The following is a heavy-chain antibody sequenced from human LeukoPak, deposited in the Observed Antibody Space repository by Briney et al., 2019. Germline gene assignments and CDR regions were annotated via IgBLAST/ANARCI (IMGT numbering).Heavy chain of an antibody. V-gene: IGHV3-30*03. CDR3: VCHVVLSVGYHYGLGV. CDR1: GFTFSSYG. CDR2: ISYDGSNK. D-gene: IGHD2-21*01. J-gene: IGHJ6*01. Sequence: GGSLRLSCAASGFTFSSYGMHWVRQAPGKGLEWVAVISYDGSNKYYADSVKGRFTISRDNAKNSLYLQMNSLRVEDTALYYCVCHVVLSVGYHYGLGVWGQGTTVTVSS.